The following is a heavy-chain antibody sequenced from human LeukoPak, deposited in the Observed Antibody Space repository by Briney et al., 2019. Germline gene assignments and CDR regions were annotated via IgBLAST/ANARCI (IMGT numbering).Heavy chain of an antibody. Sequence: SETLSLTCTVSGGSISSYYWSWIRQPPGKGLEWIGHFYSSGSTNYNPSLKSRVTISVDMSKNQFSLKLCSVTAAATAVYYCARQHPHVDYDDFWGQGILVIVSS. CDR2: FYSSGST. CDR1: GGSISSYY. D-gene: IGHD4-17*01. CDR3: ARQHPHVDYDDF. V-gene: IGHV4-59*08. J-gene: IGHJ4*02.